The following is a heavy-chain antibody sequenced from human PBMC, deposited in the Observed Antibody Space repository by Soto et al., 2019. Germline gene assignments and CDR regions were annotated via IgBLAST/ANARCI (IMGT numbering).Heavy chain of an antibody. Sequence: QVQLVQSGAEVKKPGASVKVSCKVSGYTLTELSMHWVRQAPGKGLEWMGGFDPEDGETIYAQKFQGRVTMTEDTSTDTAYMELSSLRSEDTAVYYCATAPYYDFWSGSSSRAFDIWGQGTMVTVSS. D-gene: IGHD3-3*01. CDR3: ATAPYYDFWSGSSSRAFDI. CDR2: FDPEDGET. J-gene: IGHJ3*02. V-gene: IGHV1-24*01. CDR1: GYTLTELS.